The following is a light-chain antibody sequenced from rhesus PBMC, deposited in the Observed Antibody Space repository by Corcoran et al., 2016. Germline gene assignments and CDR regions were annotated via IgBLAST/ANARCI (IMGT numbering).Light chain of an antibody. J-gene: IGKJ1*01. CDR3: MQGTQLPPT. Sequence: DIVMTQTPLSLPVTPGEPASISCRSSQSLLHSDGYTSLAWYLPQPGQSPQLLISLGSNRASGVPDRFIGSGAGIEFTLKSSRVEAEDVGVYYCMQGTQLPPTFGQGTKVEIK. V-gene: IGKV2-78*01. CDR1: QSLLHSDGYTS. CDR2: LGS.